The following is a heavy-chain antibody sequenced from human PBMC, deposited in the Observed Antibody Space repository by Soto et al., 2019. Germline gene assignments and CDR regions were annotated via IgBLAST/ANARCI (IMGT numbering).Heavy chain of an antibody. CDR1: GGTFSSYA. V-gene: IGHV1-69*13. D-gene: IGHD5-18*01. J-gene: IGHJ6*02. CDR3: ARDRDTAMEDYYYGMEV. CDR2: IIPIFGTA. Sequence: SVKVSCKASGGTFSSYAISWVRQAPGQGLEWMGGIIPIFGTANYAQKFQGRVTITADESTSTAYMELSSLRSEDTAVYYCARDRDTAMEDYYYGMEVWGQGTTVTVSS.